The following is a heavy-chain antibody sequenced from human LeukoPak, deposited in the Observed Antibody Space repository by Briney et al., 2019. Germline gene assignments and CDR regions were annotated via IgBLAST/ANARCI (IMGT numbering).Heavy chain of an antibody. D-gene: IGHD5-18*01. CDR1: GYTFSNYY. CDR2: INPNGGTT. CDR3: AANSAMADFDY. Sequence: ASVKVSCKASGYTFSNYYMNWVRQAPGQGLEWMGVINPNGGTTSYAQKFQGRVTMTSDTSTSTVYMELSSLRSEDTAVYYCAANSAMADFDYWGQGTLVTVSS. J-gene: IGHJ4*02. V-gene: IGHV1-46*01.